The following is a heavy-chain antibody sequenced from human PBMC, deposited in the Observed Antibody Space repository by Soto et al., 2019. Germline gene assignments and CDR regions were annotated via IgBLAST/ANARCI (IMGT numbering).Heavy chain of an antibody. CDR1: GGSISSYF. CDR3: ARQVSSAWPPSYYDMDV. Sequence: SETLSLTCTVSGGSISSYFWRWIRQPPGRGLEWIGHIHYSGSTNYNPSLKSRVTISVDTSKNQVSLKLSSVTAADTAMYFCARQVSSAWPPSYYDMDVWGQGTTVT. V-gene: IGHV4-59*08. CDR2: IHYSGST. J-gene: IGHJ6*02. D-gene: IGHD6-25*01.